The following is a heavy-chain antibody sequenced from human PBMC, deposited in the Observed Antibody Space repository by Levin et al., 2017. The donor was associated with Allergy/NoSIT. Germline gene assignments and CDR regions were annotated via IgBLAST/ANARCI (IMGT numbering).Heavy chain of an antibody. V-gene: IGHV1-69*01. J-gene: IGHJ6*03. CDR1: GGTFSSYA. CDR2: IIPIFGTA. D-gene: IGHD5-18*01. CDR3: ARQKYSYGAGSGRHGTWGYYYYYMDV. Sequence: KISCKASGGTFSSYAISWVRQAPGQGLEWMGGIIPIFGTANYAQKFQGRVTITADESTSTAYMELSSLRSEDTAVYYCARQKYSYGAGSGRHGTWGYYYYYMDVWGKGTTVTVSS.